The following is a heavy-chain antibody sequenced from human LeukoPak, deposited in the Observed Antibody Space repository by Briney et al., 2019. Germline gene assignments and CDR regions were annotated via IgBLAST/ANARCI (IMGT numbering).Heavy chain of an antibody. V-gene: IGHV3-74*01. CDR2: INTDGATT. D-gene: IGHD1-1*01. Sequence: PGGSLRLSCAASGFTFSSYWMHWVRQVPGKGLVWVSRINTDGATTTYADSVKGRFTISRNNAKNTLYLQMTSLGAEDTALYYCARDPWGYRAGVMDFWGLGTLVTVSS. CDR3: ARDPWGYRAGVMDF. J-gene: IGHJ4*02. CDR1: GFTFSSYW.